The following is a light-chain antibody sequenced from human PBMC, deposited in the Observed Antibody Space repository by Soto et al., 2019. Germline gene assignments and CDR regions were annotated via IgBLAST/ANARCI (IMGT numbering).Light chain of an antibody. V-gene: IGKV3-15*01. CDR1: QSVRSN. J-gene: IGKJ1*01. CDR2: GAS. CDR3: QQYGSSPPT. Sequence: EIVMTQSPATLSVSPGERATLSCRASQSVRSNLAWYQQKPGQAPRLLIYGASTRATGIPARFSGSGSGTDFTLTINRLEPEDFALYYCQQYGSSPPTFGQGTKVDI.